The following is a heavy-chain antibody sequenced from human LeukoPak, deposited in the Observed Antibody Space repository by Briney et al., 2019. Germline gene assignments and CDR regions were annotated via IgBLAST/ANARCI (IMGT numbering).Heavy chain of an antibody. V-gene: IGHV3-48*01. CDR3: ARAGNMVRGVSYAFDI. CDR1: GFTFSSYS. CDR2: ISSSSSTI. J-gene: IGHJ3*02. D-gene: IGHD3-10*01. Sequence: GGSLRLSCAASGFTFSSYSMNWVRQAPGKGLEWVSYISSSSSTIYYADSVKGRFTISRDNAKNSLYLQMNSLRAEDTAVYYCARAGNMVRGVSYAFDIWGQGTMVTVSS.